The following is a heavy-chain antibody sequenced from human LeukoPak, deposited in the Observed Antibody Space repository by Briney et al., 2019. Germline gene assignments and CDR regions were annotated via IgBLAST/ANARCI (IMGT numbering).Heavy chain of an antibody. CDR2: IDPSDSYT. CDR3: ARLGSSLYYYGMDV. V-gene: IGHV5-10-1*01. J-gene: IGHJ6*02. Sequence: GESLKISCKGSGYSFTSYWIGWVRQMPGKGLEWMGRIDPSDSYTNYSPSLQGHVTISADKSTSTAYLQWSSLKASDTAMYYCARLGSSLYYYGMDVWGQGTTVTVSS. CDR1: GYSFTSYW. D-gene: IGHD5/OR15-5a*01.